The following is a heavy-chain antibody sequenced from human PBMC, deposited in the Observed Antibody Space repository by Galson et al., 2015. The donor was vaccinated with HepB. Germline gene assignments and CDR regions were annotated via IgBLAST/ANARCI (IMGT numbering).Heavy chain of an antibody. CDR3: ARRVEQRLVRGRNLNWFDP. Sequence: LSLTCTVSGGSISNSDDFWGWVRQPPGKWLEWIGDIYYSGSTDYNPSLKSRVAISVDTSKNQFSLRLTSVTAADTAVYYCARRVEQRLVRGRNLNWFDPWGQGTLVTVSS. J-gene: IGHJ5*02. CDR1: GGSISNSDDF. D-gene: IGHD6-25*01. V-gene: IGHV4-39*01. CDR2: IYYSGST.